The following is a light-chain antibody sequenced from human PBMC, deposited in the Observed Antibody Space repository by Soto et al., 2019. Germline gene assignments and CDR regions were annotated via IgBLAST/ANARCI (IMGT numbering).Light chain of an antibody. CDR3: MEGTYWPNT. CDR1: QSFVHSDGNTY. V-gene: IGKV2-30*02. CDR2: RFS. J-gene: IGKJ2*01. Sequence: DVVLTQSPLSLPVTLGQPASISCRSSQSFVHSDGNTYLHWFQQRPGQSPRRLIYRFSTRDSGDPERFSGCGSGTDFTLKISRVKTKDVGVFYFMEGTYWPNTFGHGTQLEIK.